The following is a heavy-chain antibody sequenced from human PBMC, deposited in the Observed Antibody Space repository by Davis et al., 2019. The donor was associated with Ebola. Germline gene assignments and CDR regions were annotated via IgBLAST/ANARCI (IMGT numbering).Heavy chain of an antibody. Sequence: SVKVSCKASGGTFSSNAISWVRQAPGQGLEWMGGIIPMLGIANYAQNFQRRVTITADESTSTAYMELSSLRSEDTAVYYCARVGGYCSSTSCYLGYYYYYMDVWGKGTTVTVSS. V-gene: IGHV1-69*10. CDR2: IIPMLGIA. J-gene: IGHJ6*03. D-gene: IGHD2-2*01. CDR1: GGTFSSNA. CDR3: ARVGGYCSSTSCYLGYYYYYMDV.